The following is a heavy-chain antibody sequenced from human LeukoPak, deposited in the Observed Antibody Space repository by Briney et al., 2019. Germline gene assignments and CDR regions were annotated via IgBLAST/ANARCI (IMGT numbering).Heavy chain of an antibody. Sequence: SVKVSCKASGFTFTSSAVQWVRQARGQRLEWIGWIVVGSGNTNYAQKFQERVTITRDMSTSTAYMELSSLRSEDTAVYYCAAVLSAPLEDDAFDIWGQGTMVTVSS. J-gene: IGHJ3*02. V-gene: IGHV1-58*01. CDR2: IVVGSGNT. D-gene: IGHD3-16*01. CDR3: AAVLSAPLEDDAFDI. CDR1: GFTFTSSA.